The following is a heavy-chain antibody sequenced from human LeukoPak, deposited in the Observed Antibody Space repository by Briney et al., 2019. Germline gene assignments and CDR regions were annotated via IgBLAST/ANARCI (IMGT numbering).Heavy chain of an antibody. J-gene: IGHJ4*02. CDR1: GFTFNNYW. CDR3: ARGYMTADY. CDR2: IKQDGSDK. D-gene: IGHD2-2*02. Sequence: GGSLRLSCVPSGFTFNNYWMSWVRQAPGKGLEWVASIKQDGSDKYYVDSVRGRFTISRDNAKNSLYLQMSSLRAGDTAVYYCARGYMTADYWGQGSLVTVSS. V-gene: IGHV3-7*05.